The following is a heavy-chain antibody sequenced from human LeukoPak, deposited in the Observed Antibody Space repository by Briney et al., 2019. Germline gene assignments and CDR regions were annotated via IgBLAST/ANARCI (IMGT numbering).Heavy chain of an antibody. V-gene: IGHV4-59*01. CDR2: IYYTGSS. CDR1: GGSISSNY. Sequence: SETLSLXCTVSGGSISSNYWTWIRRPPGKGLEWIGYIYYTGSSNYNPSLKSRVTISVDTSKNQFSLKLRSVTAADTAVYYCARGIESYGDYNYWGQGTLVTVSS. CDR3: ARGIESYGDYNY. D-gene: IGHD4-17*01. J-gene: IGHJ4*02.